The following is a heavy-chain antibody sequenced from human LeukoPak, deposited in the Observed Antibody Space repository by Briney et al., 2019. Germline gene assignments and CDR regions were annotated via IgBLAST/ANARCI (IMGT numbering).Heavy chain of an antibody. CDR2: INHSGST. D-gene: IGHD3-10*01. CDR3: ARVPTYYYGSGSYRPHNWFDP. CDR1: GGSFSGYY. Sequence: PSETLSLTCAVYGGSFSGYYWSWIRQPPGKGLEWIGEINHSGSTNYNPSLKSRVTISVDTSKNQFSLKLSSVTAADTAVYYCARVPTYYYGSGSYRPHNWFDPWGQGTLVTVSS. J-gene: IGHJ5*02. V-gene: IGHV4-34*01.